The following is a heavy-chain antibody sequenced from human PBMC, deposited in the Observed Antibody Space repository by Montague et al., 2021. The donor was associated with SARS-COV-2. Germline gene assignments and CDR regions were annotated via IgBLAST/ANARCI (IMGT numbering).Heavy chain of an antibody. Sequence: SETLSLTCSVSGGSIGSYYWSWLRQPPGKGLEWIGYIYYSGSTYYNPSLKSRVTISVDTSKNQFSLKLSSVTAADTAVYYCARGGGYSYGYGGFYFDYWGQGTLVTVSS. V-gene: IGHV4-59*08. J-gene: IGHJ4*02. D-gene: IGHD5-18*01. CDR1: GGSIGSYY. CDR2: IYYSGST. CDR3: ARGGGYSYGYGGFYFDY.